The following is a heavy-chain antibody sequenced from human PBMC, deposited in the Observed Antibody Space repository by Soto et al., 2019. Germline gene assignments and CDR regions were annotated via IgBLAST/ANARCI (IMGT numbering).Heavy chain of an antibody. J-gene: IGHJ3*02. D-gene: IGHD2-15*01. CDR2: IYYSGST. CDR3: AGYCSGGSCYGYDAFDI. V-gene: IGHV4-39*01. Sequence: PSETLSLTCTVSGGSISSSSYYWGWIRQPPGKGLEWIGSIYYSGSTYYNPSLKSRVTISVDTSKNHFSLKLSSVTAADTAVYYCAGYCSGGSCYGYDAFDIWGQGTMVTVSS. CDR1: GGSISSSSYY.